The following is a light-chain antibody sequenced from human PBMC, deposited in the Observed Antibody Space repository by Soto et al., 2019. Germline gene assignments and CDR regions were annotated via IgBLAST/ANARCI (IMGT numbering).Light chain of an antibody. CDR3: CSYTSTNSWV. Sequence: QSVLTQSASVSGSPGQSSTISCTGTSSDVGGYNYVSWYQQHPGKAPKLIIYDVSNRPSGVSTRFSGSKSGNTASLTISGLQAEDEADYSCCSYTSTNSWVFGGGTKVTVL. V-gene: IGLV2-14*01. CDR2: DVS. J-gene: IGLJ3*02. CDR1: SSDVGGYNY.